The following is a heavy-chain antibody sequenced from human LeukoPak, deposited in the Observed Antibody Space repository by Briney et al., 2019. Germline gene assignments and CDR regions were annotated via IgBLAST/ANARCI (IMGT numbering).Heavy chain of an antibody. CDR2: IYYSGST. D-gene: IGHD4/OR15-4a*01. CDR1: GGSISSSSYY. V-gene: IGHV4-39*07. J-gene: IGHJ5*02. CDR3: AREAVLNWFDP. Sequence: SETLSLTCTVSGGSISSSSYYWGWIRQPPGKGLEWIGSIYYSGSTYYNPSLKSRVTISVDTSKNQFSLKLSSVTAADTAVYYCAREAVLNWFDPWGQGTLVTVSS.